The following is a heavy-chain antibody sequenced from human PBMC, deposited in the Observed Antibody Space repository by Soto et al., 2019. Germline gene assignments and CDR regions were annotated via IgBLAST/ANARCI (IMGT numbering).Heavy chain of an antibody. CDR2: MNPNSGDT. CDR3: AIDYIAVSGSGTAFDP. CDR1: GYTFTRYD. D-gene: IGHD3-10*01. Sequence: ASVKVSCKASGYTFTRYDINWVRQATGQGREWMGWMNPNSGDTGYAQKFQGRVTMTRNTSISTDYMELSSLRSEDTAVYFCAIDYIAVSGSGTAFDPWGQGTLVTVSS. V-gene: IGHV1-8*01. J-gene: IGHJ5*02.